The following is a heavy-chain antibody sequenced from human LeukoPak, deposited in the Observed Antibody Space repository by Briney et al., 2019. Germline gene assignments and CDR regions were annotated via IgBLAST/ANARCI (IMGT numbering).Heavy chain of an antibody. V-gene: IGHV4-38-2*02. CDR3: ARERGIYIVAVAAANLGAFDI. D-gene: IGHD2-2*01. Sequence: PSETVSLTRAVCGYFNSRGYYWGWIRPPPGKGVEWIGSIYHSGSTYYNSYLKSRVTISVDTSKNQFALKLSSLTGADTAVYYCARERGIYIVAVAAANLGAFDIWGQGTMVTVSS. J-gene: IGHJ3*02. CDR2: IYHSGST. CDR1: GYFNSRGYY.